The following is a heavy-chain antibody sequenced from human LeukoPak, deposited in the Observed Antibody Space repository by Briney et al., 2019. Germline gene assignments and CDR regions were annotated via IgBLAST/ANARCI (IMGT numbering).Heavy chain of an antibody. V-gene: IGHV3-23*01. CDR2: ISGSGGST. J-gene: IGHJ6*02. Sequence: PGGSLRLSCAASGFTFSSYAMSWVRQAPGKGLEWVSVISGSGGSTYYADSVKGRFAISRDNSKSTVYLQMNSLRAEDTALYYCAKWGAWFGTVNYYGMYVWGQGTTVTVSS. CDR3: AKWGAWFGTVNYYGMYV. CDR1: GFTFSSYA. D-gene: IGHD3-10*01.